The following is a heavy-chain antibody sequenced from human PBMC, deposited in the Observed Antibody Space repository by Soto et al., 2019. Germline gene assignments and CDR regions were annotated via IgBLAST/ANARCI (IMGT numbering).Heavy chain of an antibody. J-gene: IGHJ4*02. D-gene: IGHD3-3*01. V-gene: IGHV3-23*01. CDR1: VFTFDYYA. CDR2: ISGSGGST. Sequence: HPGGSLRLSCAASVFTFDYYAMHWVRQAPGKGLEWVSAISGSGGSTYYADSVKGRFTISRDNSKNTLYLQMNSLRAEDTAVYYCAKDLAIFGVVKSRFDYWGQGTLVTVSS. CDR3: AKDLAIFGVVKSRFDY.